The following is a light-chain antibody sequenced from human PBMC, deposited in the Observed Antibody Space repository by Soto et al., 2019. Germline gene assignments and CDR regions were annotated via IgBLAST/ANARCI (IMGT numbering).Light chain of an antibody. V-gene: IGLV1-40*01. CDR3: QSYDSSLSAWV. J-gene: IGLJ3*02. CDR1: SSNIGAGYD. CDR2: GNT. Sequence: QLVLTQPPSVSGAPGQRVTISCTGSSSNIGAGYDVHWYQQLPGTTPKLLLYGNTNRPSGVPDRFSGSKSGTSASLAITGLQAEDEADYYCQSYDSSLSAWVFGGGTKLTVL.